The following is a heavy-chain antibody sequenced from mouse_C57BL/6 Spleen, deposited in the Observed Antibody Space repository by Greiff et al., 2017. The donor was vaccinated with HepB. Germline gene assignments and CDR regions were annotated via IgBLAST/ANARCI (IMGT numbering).Heavy chain of an antibody. D-gene: IGHD2-4*01. J-gene: IGHJ4*01. Sequence: VQLQQSGPELVKPGASVKISCKASGYTFTDYYMNWVKQSHGKSLEWIGDINPNNGGTSYNQKFKGKATLTVDKSSSTAYMELRSLTSEDSAVYYSARRGNYDYDNAMDYWGQGTSVTVSS. CDR2: INPNNGGT. CDR1: GYTFTDYY. CDR3: ARRGNYDYDNAMDY. V-gene: IGHV1-26*01.